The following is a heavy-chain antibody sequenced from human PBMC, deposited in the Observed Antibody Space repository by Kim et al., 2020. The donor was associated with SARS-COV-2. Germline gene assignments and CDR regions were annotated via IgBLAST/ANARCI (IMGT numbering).Heavy chain of an antibody. CDR2: KT. V-gene: IGHV1-3*01. CDR3: ARDMDPTVYDY. D-gene: IGHD4-4*01. J-gene: IGHJ4*02. Sequence: KTQNSHKSQGRVTITRDTSANTAYMELRRLTTKDTAIYYCARDMDPTVYDYWGQGTLVTVSS.